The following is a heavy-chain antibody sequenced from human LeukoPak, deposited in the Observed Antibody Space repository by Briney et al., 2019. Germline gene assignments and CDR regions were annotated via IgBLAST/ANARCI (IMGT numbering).Heavy chain of an antibody. D-gene: IGHD3-16*02. CDR1: GDSVSSNSAA. Sequence: SQTPSLTCAISGDSVSSNSAAWNWIRQSPSRGLEWLGRTYYRSKWYNDYAVSVKSRITINPDTSKNQFSLQLNSVTPEDTAVYYCARSYVWGSYRYTVHFDYWGQGTLVTVSS. CDR2: TYYRSKWYN. CDR3: ARSYVWGSYRYTVHFDY. J-gene: IGHJ4*02. V-gene: IGHV6-1*01.